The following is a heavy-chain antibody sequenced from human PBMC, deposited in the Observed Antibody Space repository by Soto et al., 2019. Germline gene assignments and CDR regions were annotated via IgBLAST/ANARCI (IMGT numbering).Heavy chain of an antibody. CDR2: ISSRSSTI. CDR1: GFIFSNYN. D-gene: IGHD1-1*01. V-gene: IGHV3-48*02. J-gene: IGHJ6*02. CDR3: ARWDWNPLGMDV. Sequence: PGGPLRLSWAASGFIFSNYNMNWVRQAPGKGLEWVSYISSRSSTISYADSVKGRFTISRDNAKNSLYLQMNSLRDEDTAVYYCARWDWNPLGMDVWGQGTTVTVSS.